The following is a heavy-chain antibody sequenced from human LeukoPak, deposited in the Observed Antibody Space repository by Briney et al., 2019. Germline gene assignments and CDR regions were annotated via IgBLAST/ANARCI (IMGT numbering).Heavy chain of an antibody. J-gene: IGHJ5*02. V-gene: IGHV3-23*01. D-gene: IGHD6-19*01. Sequence: PGGSLRLSCAASGFTFSSYAMSWVRQAPGQGLEWVSAISGSGGSTYYADSVKGRFTISRDNSKNTLYLQMNSLRAEDTAVYYCAKLPGQWLGDWFDPWGQGTLVTVST. CDR1: GFTFSSYA. CDR2: ISGSGGST. CDR3: AKLPGQWLGDWFDP.